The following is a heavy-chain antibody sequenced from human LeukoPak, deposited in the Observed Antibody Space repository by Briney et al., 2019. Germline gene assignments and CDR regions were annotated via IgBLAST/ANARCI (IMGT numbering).Heavy chain of an antibody. CDR2: ISSSSSYI. Sequence: SGGSLRLSCAASGFTFSSYSMNWVRQAPGKGLEWVSSISSSSSYIYYADSVKGRFTISRDNAKNSLYLQMNSLRAEDTAVYYCASAYGSGTPFDYWGQGTLVTVSS. V-gene: IGHV3-21*01. D-gene: IGHD3-10*01. J-gene: IGHJ4*02. CDR3: ASAYGSGTPFDY. CDR1: GFTFSSYS.